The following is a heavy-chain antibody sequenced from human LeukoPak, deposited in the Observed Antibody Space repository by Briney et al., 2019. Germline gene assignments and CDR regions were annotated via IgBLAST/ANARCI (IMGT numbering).Heavy chain of an antibody. CDR2: INPNSGGT. CDR3: ALNYDFWSGYYKP. D-gene: IGHD3-3*01. V-gene: IGHV1-2*02. CDR1: GYTFTGYY. Sequence: ASVKVSCKASGYTFTGYYMHWVRQAPGQGLEWMGWINPNSGGTNYAQKFQGRVTMTRDTSISTAYMELSRLRSDDTAVYYCALNYDFWSGYYKPWGQGTLVTASS. J-gene: IGHJ5*02.